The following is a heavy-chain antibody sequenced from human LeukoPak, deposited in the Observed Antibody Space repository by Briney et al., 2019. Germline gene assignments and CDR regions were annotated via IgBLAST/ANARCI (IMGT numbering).Heavy chain of an antibody. CDR3: ARDKERLGELSFVDY. CDR1: GFTFSSYA. D-gene: IGHD3-16*02. V-gene: IGHV3-30-3*01. CDR2: ISYDGSNK. Sequence: GGSLRLSCAASGFTFSSYAMHWVRQAPGKGLEWVAVISYDGSNKYYADSVKGRFTISRDNSKNTLYLQMNSLRAEDTAVYYCARDKERLGELSFVDYWGQGTLVTVSS. J-gene: IGHJ4*02.